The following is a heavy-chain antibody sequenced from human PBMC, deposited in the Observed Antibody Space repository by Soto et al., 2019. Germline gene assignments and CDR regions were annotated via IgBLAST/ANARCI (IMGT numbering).Heavy chain of an antibody. V-gene: IGHV1-69*02. CDR3: ARLYGSAFDI. CDR1: GGTFSSYT. Sequence: QVQLVQSGAEVKKPGSSVKVSCKASGGTFSSYTISWVRQAPGQGLEWMGRIIPILGIANYAQKFQGRVTITEDKSTSKAYMELSSLRSEDTAVYYCARLYGSAFDIWGQGTMVTGSS. CDR2: IIPILGIA. J-gene: IGHJ3*02. D-gene: IGHD3-16*02.